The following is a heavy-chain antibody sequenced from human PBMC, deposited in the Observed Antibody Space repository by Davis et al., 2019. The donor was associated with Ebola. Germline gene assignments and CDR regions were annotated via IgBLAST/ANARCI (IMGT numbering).Heavy chain of an antibody. CDR1: GFTFSSYA. CDR3: AKGDCSGGICYPDY. CDR2: ISGSGDST. D-gene: IGHD2-15*01. J-gene: IGHJ4*02. V-gene: IGHV3-23*01. Sequence: GGSLRLSCAASGFTFSSYAMNWVRQAPGKGLEWVSGISGSGDSTYYADSVKGRFTISRDNSKNTLYLQMNSLRAEDTAVYYCAKGDCSGGICYPDYWGQGTLVTVSS.